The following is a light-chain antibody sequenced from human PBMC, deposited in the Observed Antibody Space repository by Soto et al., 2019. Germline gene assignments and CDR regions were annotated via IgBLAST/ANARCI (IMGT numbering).Light chain of an antibody. CDR2: AAS. J-gene: IGKJ5*01. Sequence: DIQMTQSPSSLSASVGDRVTITCRASQSISGYLNWYQQKPGKAPKLLIYAASTLQVGVPSRFSGSGSGTEFTLTISRLEPEDFAVYYCQQYGSSPITFGQGTRLEIK. CDR1: QSISGY. V-gene: IGKV1-39*01. CDR3: QQYGSSPIT.